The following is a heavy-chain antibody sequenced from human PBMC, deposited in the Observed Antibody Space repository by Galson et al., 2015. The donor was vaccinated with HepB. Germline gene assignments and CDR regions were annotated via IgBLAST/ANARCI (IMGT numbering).Heavy chain of an antibody. CDR3: AAERSRSSGNYGMDV. D-gene: IGHD6-6*01. Sequence: SLRLSCAASGLIFTSDWLSWVRQAPGKGLEWVATMKQDGSQKYYEDSVKGRFTISRDSAKNSLYLQMNSLRAEDTAVYYCAAERSRSSGNYGMDVWGQGTTVTVSS. CDR1: GLIFTSDW. CDR2: MKQDGSQK. J-gene: IGHJ6*02. V-gene: IGHV3-7*03.